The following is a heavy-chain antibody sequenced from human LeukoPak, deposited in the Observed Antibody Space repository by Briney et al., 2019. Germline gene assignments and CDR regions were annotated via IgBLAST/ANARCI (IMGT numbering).Heavy chain of an antibody. CDR1: GFTFSNYG. D-gene: IGHD3-22*01. J-gene: IGHJ4*02. Sequence: GGSLRLSCAASGFTFSNYGMHWVRQAPGKGLEWVAVISYDGSNKYYADSVKGRFTISRDNSKNTLYLQMNSLRAEDTAVYYCARDLYYYDSSGTLYYWGQGTLVTVSS. V-gene: IGHV3-30*03. CDR2: ISYDGSNK. CDR3: ARDLYYYDSSGTLYY.